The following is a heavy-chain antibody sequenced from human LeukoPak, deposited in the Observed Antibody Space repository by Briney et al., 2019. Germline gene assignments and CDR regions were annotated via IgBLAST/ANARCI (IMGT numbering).Heavy chain of an antibody. CDR3: VKGSSRYYYDY. Sequence: GGSLRLSCAASGFTFSSYAMTWVRQTPGKGLEWVSSITAGGGTTYYAGSVKGRFSISRDNSKNTLFLQMTSLRSEDTAIFYCVKGSSRYYYDYWGQGTLVIVSS. CDR2: ITAGGGTT. D-gene: IGHD3-22*01. V-gene: IGHV3-23*01. CDR1: GFTFSSYA. J-gene: IGHJ4*02.